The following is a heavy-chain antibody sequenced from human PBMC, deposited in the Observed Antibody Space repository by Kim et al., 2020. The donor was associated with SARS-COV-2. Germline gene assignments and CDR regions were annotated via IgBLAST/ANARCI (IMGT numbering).Heavy chain of an antibody. D-gene: IGHD5-18*01. CDR3: ARDGPYSYGETYYYYYGMDV. V-gene: IGHV3-53*01. CDR1: GFTVSSNY. J-gene: IGHJ6*02. CDR2: IYSGGST. Sequence: GSLRLSCAASGFTVSSNYMSWVRQAPGKGLEWVSVIYSGGSTYYADSVKGRFTISRDNSKNTLYLQMNSLRAEDTAVYYCARDGPYSYGETYYYYYGMDVWGQGTTVTVSS.